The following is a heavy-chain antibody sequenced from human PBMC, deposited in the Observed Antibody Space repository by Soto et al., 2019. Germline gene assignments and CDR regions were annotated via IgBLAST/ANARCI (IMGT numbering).Heavy chain of an antibody. CDR3: ARHVWDPADGSGSYYYYMDV. J-gene: IGHJ6*03. V-gene: IGHV4-39*01. CDR1: GGSISSSSYY. CDR2: IYYSGST. D-gene: IGHD3-10*01. Sequence: SETLSLTCTVSGGSISSSSYYWGWIRQPPGKGLEWIGSIYYSGSTYYNPSLKSRVTISVDTSKNQFSLKLSSVTAADTAVYYCARHVWDPADGSGSYYYYMDVWGKGTTVTVSS.